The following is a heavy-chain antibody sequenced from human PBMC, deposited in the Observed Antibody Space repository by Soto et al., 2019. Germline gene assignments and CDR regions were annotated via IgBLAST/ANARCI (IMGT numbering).Heavy chain of an antibody. CDR3: ARLSRGWYSDYHYYYGMDV. CDR2: IYLGDSDT. D-gene: IGHD6-19*01. Sequence: PGESLKISCKGSGYNFTSYWIGWVRQMPGKGLEWMGIIYLGDSDTRYSPSFQGRVTISADKSINTAYLQWSSLKASDTAMYYCARLSRGWYSDYHYYYGMDVWGQGTTVTVSS. V-gene: IGHV5-51*01. J-gene: IGHJ6*02. CDR1: GYNFTSYW.